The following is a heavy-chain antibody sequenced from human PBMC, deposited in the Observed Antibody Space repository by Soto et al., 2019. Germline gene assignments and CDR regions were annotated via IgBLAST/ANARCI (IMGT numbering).Heavy chain of an antibody. CDR2: ISYDGSNK. CDR3: ARFSGSYYYFDY. CDR1: GFTFSIYA. J-gene: IGHJ4*02. D-gene: IGHD1-26*01. Sequence: GGSLRLSCAASGFTFSIYAMHWVRQAPGKGLEWVAVISYDGSNKYYADSVKGRFTTSRDNSKNTLYLQMNSLRAEDTAVYYCARFSGSYYYFDYWGQGTLVTVSS. V-gene: IGHV3-30-3*01.